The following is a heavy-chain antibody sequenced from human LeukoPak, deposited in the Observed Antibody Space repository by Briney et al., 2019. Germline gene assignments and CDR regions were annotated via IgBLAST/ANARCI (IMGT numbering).Heavy chain of an antibody. CDR1: GFTFSSYG. J-gene: IGHJ4*02. CDR3: AKDLARLGSSSFDY. D-gene: IGHD6-13*01. Sequence: GGSLRLSCAASGFTFSSYGMHRVRQAPGKGLEWVAFIRYDGSNKYYADSVKGRFTISRDNSKNTLYLQMNSLRAEDTAVYYCAKDLARLGSSSFDYWGQGTLVTVSS. CDR2: IRYDGSNK. V-gene: IGHV3-30*02.